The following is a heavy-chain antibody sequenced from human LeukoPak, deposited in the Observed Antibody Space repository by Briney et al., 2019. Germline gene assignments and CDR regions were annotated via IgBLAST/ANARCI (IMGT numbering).Heavy chain of an antibody. J-gene: IGHJ4*02. D-gene: IGHD3-22*01. CDR2: ISNNGGYT. V-gene: IGHV3-23*01. CDR3: ASMGYYYDSSGYYRY. CDR1: GFTFSSSA. Sequence: GRSLRLSCAASGFTFSSSAMSWVRQAPGKGLEWVSAISNNGGYTYYADSVQGRFTISRDNSKSTLCLQMNSPRAEDTAVYYCASMGYYYDSSGYYRYWGQGTLVTVSS.